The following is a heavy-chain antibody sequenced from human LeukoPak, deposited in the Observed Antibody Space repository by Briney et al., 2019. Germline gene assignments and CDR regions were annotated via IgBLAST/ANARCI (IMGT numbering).Heavy chain of an antibody. V-gene: IGHV1-2*06. CDR3: AVEMATIPNWFDP. CDR1: GYTFTGYY. J-gene: IGHJ5*02. Sequence: ASVKVSYKASGYTFTGYYMHWVRQAPGQRLEWMGRINPNSGGTNYAQKFQGRVTMTRDTSISTAYMELSSLRSEDTAVYYCAVEMATIPNWFDPWGQGTLVTVSS. CDR2: INPNSGGT. D-gene: IGHD5-24*01.